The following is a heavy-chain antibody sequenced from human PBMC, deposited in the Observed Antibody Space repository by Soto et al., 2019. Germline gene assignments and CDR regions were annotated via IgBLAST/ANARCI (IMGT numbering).Heavy chain of an antibody. V-gene: IGHV3-48*02. Sequence: HPGGSLRLSCAASGFRFSTYDMDWLRQAPGKGPEWIAHISTTSFTIYYADSVKGRFTISRDNARNSLYLEMNSLRDEDTAVYYCARDRCYDGTCYSASDSWGQGTLVTVSS. CDR3: ARDRCYDGTCYSASDS. D-gene: IGHD2-15*01. CDR1: GFRFSTYD. CDR2: ISTTSFTI. J-gene: IGHJ5*01.